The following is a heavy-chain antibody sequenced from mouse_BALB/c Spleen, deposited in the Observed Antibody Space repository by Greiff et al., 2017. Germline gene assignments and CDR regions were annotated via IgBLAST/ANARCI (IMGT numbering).Heavy chain of an antibody. D-gene: IGHD1-1*01. CDR3: ARASYYGSSNYYAMDY. CDR2: IYPGSGST. CDR1: GYTFTSYW. Sequence: LQQPGSELVRPGASVKLSCKASGYTFTSYWMHWVKQRPGQGLEWIGNIYPGSGSTNYDEKFKDKTTLTADKSSSTAYMQLSSLTSEDSAVYYCARASYYGSSNYYAMDYWGQGTSVTVSS. J-gene: IGHJ4*01. V-gene: IGHV1S22*01.